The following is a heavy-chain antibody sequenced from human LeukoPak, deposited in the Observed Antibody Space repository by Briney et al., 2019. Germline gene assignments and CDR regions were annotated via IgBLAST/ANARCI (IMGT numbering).Heavy chain of an antibody. D-gene: IGHD1-7*01. CDR3: ARDLRETGTTERHYYYMDV. CDR2: INPSGGST. CDR1: GYTFTSYY. Sequence: GASVKVSCKASGYTFTSYYMHWVRQAPGQGLEWMGIINPSGGSTSYAQKFQGRVTMTRDTSTSTVYMEPSSLRSEDTAVYYCARDLRETGTTERHYYYMDVWGKGTTVTVSS. V-gene: IGHV1-46*01. J-gene: IGHJ6*03.